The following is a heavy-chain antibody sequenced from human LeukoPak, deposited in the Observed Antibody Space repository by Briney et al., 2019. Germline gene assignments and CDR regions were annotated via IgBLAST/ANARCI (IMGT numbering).Heavy chain of an antibody. CDR2: ISGSGGST. D-gene: IGHD4-23*01. V-gene: IGHV3-23*01. CDR3: ARPYGGQGY. Sequence: QAGGSLRLSCAASGFTVSSYAMSWVRQAPGKGLEWVSAISGSGGSTYYADSVKGRFTISRDNARNSLYLQMNSLRAEDTAVYYCARPYGGQGYWGQGTLVTVSS. J-gene: IGHJ4*02. CDR1: GFTVSSYA.